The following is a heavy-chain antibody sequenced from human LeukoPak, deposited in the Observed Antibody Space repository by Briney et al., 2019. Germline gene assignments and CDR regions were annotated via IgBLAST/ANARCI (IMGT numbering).Heavy chain of an antibody. Sequence: SSETLSLTCTVSGGSISSNSYYWDWIRQPPGKGLEWIGSIYYSGSPYYNPSLKSRVTISVDTSKKQFSLKLSSVTAADTAVYYCARHVGFITMVRGVINNNWFDPWGQGTLVTVSS. D-gene: IGHD3-10*01. CDR2: IYYSGSP. V-gene: IGHV4-39*01. CDR1: GGSISSNSYY. J-gene: IGHJ5*02. CDR3: ARHVGFITMVRGVINNNWFDP.